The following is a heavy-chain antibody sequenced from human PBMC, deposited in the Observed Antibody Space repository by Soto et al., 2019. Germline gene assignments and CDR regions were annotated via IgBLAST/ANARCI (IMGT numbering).Heavy chain of an antibody. CDR3: ATGWIMDIRGMYYYYMDV. CDR2: ISSSTNYI. Sequence: EVQLVESGGGLVKPGGSLRLSCAASGFTFSSYSMNWVRQAPGKGLEWVSSISSSTNYIYYADSVKGRFTISRDNAKNSLYLQMNSLRAEDTAVYHCATGWIMDIRGMYYYYMDVWGKGTTVTVSS. V-gene: IGHV3-21*01. J-gene: IGHJ6*03. D-gene: IGHD2-2*03. CDR1: GFTFSSYS.